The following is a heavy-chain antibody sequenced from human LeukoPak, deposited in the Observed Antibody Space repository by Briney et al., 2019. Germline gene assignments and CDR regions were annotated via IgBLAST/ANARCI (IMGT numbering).Heavy chain of an antibody. Sequence: SQTLSLTCTVSGDSISSGHYYWSWIRQHPGKGLEWIGYIYYSGSTYYNPSLKSRVTISVDTSKNQFSLKLSSVTAADTAVYYCARALAQSDDFWSGYYNLRFDPWGQGTLVTVSS. J-gene: IGHJ5*02. D-gene: IGHD3-3*01. V-gene: IGHV4-31*03. CDR2: IYYSGST. CDR3: ARALAQSDDFWSGYYNLRFDP. CDR1: GDSISSGHYY.